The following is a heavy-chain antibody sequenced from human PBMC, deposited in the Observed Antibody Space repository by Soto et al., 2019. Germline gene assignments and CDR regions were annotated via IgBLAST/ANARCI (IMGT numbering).Heavy chain of an antibody. V-gene: IGHV3-15*01. CDR1: AFTFSNAW. Sequence: EVQLVESGGGLVKPGGSLTLSCAASAFTFSNAWMSWVRQAPGKGLEWVGRIRSKTDGGTADYTAPVKGRFIISRDDSQNTVSLHMNSLKTEDTAVYYCTTEGRDWGQGTLVTVSS. CDR2: IRSKTDGGTA. CDR3: TTEGRD. J-gene: IGHJ4*02.